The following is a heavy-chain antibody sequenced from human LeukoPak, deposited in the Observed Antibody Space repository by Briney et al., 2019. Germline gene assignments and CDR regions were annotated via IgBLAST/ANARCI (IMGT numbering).Heavy chain of an antibody. D-gene: IGHD2-15*01. CDR2: IKKDGSEK. J-gene: IGHJ6*03. CDR3: ARVLRYCSGGNCYSGGLGYMDV. CDR1: KFTFSSSW. V-gene: IGHV3-7*01. Sequence: PGGSLRLSCAASKFTFSSSWMSWVRQAPGKGLEWVANIKKDGSEKYYVDSVKGRFIISRDNAKNALFLQMNSLRAEDTAVYYCARVLRYCSGGNCYSGGLGYMDVWGKGTTVTISS.